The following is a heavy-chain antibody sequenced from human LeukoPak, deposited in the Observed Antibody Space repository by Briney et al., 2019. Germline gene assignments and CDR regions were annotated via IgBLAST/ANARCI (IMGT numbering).Heavy chain of an antibody. Sequence: ASVKVSCKASGGTFSSYAISWVRQAPGQGLEWKGRIIPILGIANYAQKFQGRVTITADKSTSTAYMELSSLRSEDTAVYYCASDGYNPTYYYYYGMDVWGQGTTVTVSS. V-gene: IGHV1-69*04. J-gene: IGHJ6*02. CDR2: IIPILGIA. CDR3: ASDGYNPTYYYYYGMDV. D-gene: IGHD5-24*01. CDR1: GGTFSSYA.